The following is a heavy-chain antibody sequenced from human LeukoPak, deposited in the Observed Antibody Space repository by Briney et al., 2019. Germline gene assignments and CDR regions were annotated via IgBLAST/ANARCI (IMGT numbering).Heavy chain of an antibody. J-gene: IGHJ4*02. D-gene: IGHD1-20*01. V-gene: IGHV3-15*07. CDR2: IKSKADSETI. Sequence: GGSLRLSCAASGFTFTNAWMNWVRQAPGKGLEWVGRIKSKADSETIDYAAPVKGRFTFSRDDSKNMLYLQMNSLKSEDTAVYDCSTLTSRGLPDSWGQGTLVTVSS. CDR3: STLTSRGLPDS. CDR1: GFTFTNAW.